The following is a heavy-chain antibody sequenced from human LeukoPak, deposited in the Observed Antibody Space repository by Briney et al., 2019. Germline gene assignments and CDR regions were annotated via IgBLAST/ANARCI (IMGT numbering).Heavy chain of an antibody. Sequence: GESLRLSCAASGFTFSSYEMNWVRQAPGKGLEWVSYISSVGDTIYYVDSVKGRFTISRDNAKNSLYLQMNSLRAEDTAVYYCAREGAVSGTLTLDTWGQGTLVTVSS. CDR2: ISSVGDTI. V-gene: IGHV3-48*03. CDR1: GFTFSSYE. J-gene: IGHJ5*02. CDR3: AREGAVSGTLTLDT. D-gene: IGHD6-19*01.